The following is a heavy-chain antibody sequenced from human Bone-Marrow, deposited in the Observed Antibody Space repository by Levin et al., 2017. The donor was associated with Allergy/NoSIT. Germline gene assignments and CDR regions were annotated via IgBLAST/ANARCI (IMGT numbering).Heavy chain of an antibody. V-gene: IGHV3-49*04. Sequence: GGSLRLSCTASGFTFGDSAMSWVRQAPGKGLEWVGFIRSKAYGGTTDYAASVKGRFTISRDDSKSIAYLQMNSLKTEDTAVYYCTREDSSGYGVWYWGKGTLVTVSS. D-gene: IGHD3-22*01. CDR1: GFTFGDSA. CDR2: IRSKAYGGTT. J-gene: IGHJ4*02. CDR3: TREDSSGYGVWY.